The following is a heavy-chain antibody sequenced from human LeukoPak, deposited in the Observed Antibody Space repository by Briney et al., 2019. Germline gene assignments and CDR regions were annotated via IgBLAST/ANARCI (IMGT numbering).Heavy chain of an antibody. CDR1: GFTFSLYW. J-gene: IGHJ4*02. V-gene: IGHV3-7*01. D-gene: IGHD3-10*01. Sequence: GGSLRLSCAASGFTFSLYWMTWVRQSTGKGLEWVADINPDGSQKYSVDSVKGRFTISRDNAKNSLFLQMNSLRAEDTGVYYCARVWVGESDVLGYYFHSWGQGTLVTVSS. CDR2: INPDGSQK. CDR3: ARVWVGESDVLGYYFHS.